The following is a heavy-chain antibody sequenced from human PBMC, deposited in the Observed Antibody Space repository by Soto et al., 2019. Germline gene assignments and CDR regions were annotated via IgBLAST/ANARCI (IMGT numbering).Heavy chain of an antibody. J-gene: IGHJ4*02. V-gene: IGHV1-69*13. Sequence: SVKVSCKASGGTFSIYAISWVRQAPGQGLEWMGGIIPIFGTANYAQKFQGRVTITADESTSTAYMELSSLRSEDTAVYYCAREYCSSTSCPSPGHYWGQGTLVTVSS. D-gene: IGHD2-2*01. CDR3: AREYCSSTSCPSPGHY. CDR1: GGTFSIYA. CDR2: IIPIFGTA.